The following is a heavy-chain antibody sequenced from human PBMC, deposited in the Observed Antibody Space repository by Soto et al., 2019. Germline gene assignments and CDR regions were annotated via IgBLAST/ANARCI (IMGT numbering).Heavy chain of an antibody. D-gene: IGHD2-15*01. CDR3: AREGSYGWYDC. Sequence: QVQLVQSGAEVRKPGASVKVSCKASGYTFSSHGIIWVRQAPGQGLEWMGGISGYNGNAKYAQRFQGRVTMTTDTSTSTVYMALRSLGSDDSAVYYCAREGSYGWYDCWGQGTLVTVSS. CDR2: ISGYNGNA. CDR1: GYTFSSHG. V-gene: IGHV1-18*01. J-gene: IGHJ5*01.